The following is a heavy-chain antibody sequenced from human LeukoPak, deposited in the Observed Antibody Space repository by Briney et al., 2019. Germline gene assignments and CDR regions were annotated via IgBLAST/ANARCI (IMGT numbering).Heavy chain of an antibody. Sequence: PSETLSLTCAVYGGSFSGYYWSWIRQPPGKGLEWIGEINHSGSTKYNPSLKSRVTISVNTSKNQFTLKLSSVTAADTDVYYCARGAQRGYRSPDHWGQGTLVTVSS. J-gene: IGHJ4*02. V-gene: IGHV4-34*01. CDR2: INHSGST. CDR1: GGSFSGYY. CDR3: ARGAQRGYRSPDH. D-gene: IGHD1-1*01.